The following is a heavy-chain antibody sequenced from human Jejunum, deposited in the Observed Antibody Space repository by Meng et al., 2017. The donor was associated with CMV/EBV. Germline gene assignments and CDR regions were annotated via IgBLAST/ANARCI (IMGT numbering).Heavy chain of an antibody. CDR2: ISNDGNHY. V-gene: IGHV3-30*14. Sequence: SGFTFNSYTMHWVRQAPGKGLEWVAVISNDGNHYFYTNSVKGRFTISRDDSKNTVYLQMNSLRAEDTAVYYCARDNDGSSHYSQFDYWGQGTLVTVSS. CDR1: GFTFNSYT. J-gene: IGHJ4*02. D-gene: IGHD3-22*01. CDR3: ARDNDGSSHYSQFDY.